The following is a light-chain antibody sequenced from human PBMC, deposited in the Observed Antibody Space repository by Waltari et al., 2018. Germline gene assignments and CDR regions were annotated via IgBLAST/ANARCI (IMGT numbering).Light chain of an antibody. CDR2: WAS. V-gene: IGKV4-1*01. Sequence: DIVMTQSPDSLAVSLGERATIDCKPSQSVLYSSNNKNQLAWDQQKPGQPPKLLIYWASTRESGVPDRFSDCVSCTDFSLTIIGLQAEDVAVYYCQQYYITPYTFDQGTTPEIK. CDR3: QQYYITPYT. J-gene: IGKJ2*01. CDR1: QSVLYSSNNKNQ.